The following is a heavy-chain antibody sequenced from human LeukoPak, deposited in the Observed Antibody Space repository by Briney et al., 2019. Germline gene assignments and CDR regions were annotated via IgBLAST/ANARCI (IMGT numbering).Heavy chain of an antibody. J-gene: IGHJ4*02. CDR1: GFTFSSYA. D-gene: IGHD6-13*01. CDR2: ISGSGGST. CDR3: AKGSAAAGSLLSLDY. V-gene: IGHV3-23*01. Sequence: GGSLRLSCAASGFTFSSYAMSWVRQAPGRGLEWVSAISGSGGSTYYADSVKGRFTISRDNSKNTLYLQMNSLRAEDTAVYYCAKGSAAAGSLLSLDYWGQGTLVTVSS.